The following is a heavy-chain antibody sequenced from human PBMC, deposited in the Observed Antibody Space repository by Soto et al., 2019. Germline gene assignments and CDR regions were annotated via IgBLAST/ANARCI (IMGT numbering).Heavy chain of an antibody. J-gene: IGHJ4*02. D-gene: IGHD1-26*01. V-gene: IGHV4-39*01. Sequence: PSETLSLTCPVSGASISSPTYYWGWIRQPPGKGLEWIGSIYYSGTVRHNPSLASRVTISVDASKNQFSLKVNSVTAADTAVYYCARTPLRDGSYSLPRTFDYWGQGALVTVSS. CDR1: GASISSPTYY. CDR3: ARTPLRDGSYSLPRTFDY. CDR2: IYYSGTV.